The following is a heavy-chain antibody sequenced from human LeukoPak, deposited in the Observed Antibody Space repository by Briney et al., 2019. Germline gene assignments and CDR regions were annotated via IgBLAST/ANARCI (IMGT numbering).Heavy chain of an antibody. J-gene: IGHJ3*02. D-gene: IGHD2-2*01. CDR3: ARAGWCSTSCFDAFDI. CDR1: GFTFSSYS. V-gene: IGHV3-21*01. Sequence: GGSLRLSCAASGFTFSSYSMNWVRQAPGKGLEWVSSISSSSSYIYYADSVKGRFTISRDNAKNSLYLQMNSLRAEDTAVYYCARAGWCSTSCFDAFDIRGQGTMVTVSS. CDR2: ISSSSSYI.